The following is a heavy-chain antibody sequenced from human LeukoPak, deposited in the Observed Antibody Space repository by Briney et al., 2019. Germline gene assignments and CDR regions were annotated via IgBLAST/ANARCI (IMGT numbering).Heavy chain of an antibody. CDR1: GFAFSNYD. V-gene: IGHV3-33*06. CDR2: IWYDESNK. CDR3: AKDLGGSTDY. D-gene: IGHD5-12*01. Sequence: GGSLRVSCAASGFAFSNYDMHWVRQAPGKGLEWVALIWYDESNKYYADSVKGRFTISRDNSQNTLYLQMNSLRAEDTALYYCAKDLGGSTDYWGQGTLVTVSS. J-gene: IGHJ4*02.